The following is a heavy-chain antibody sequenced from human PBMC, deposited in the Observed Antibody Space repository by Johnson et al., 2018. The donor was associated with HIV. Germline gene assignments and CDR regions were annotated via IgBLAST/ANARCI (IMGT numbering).Heavy chain of an antibody. CDR3: AKDQGGSYPYDAFDI. D-gene: IGHD1-26*01. J-gene: IGHJ3*02. Sequence: VQLVESGGGVVQPEGSLRLSCAASGFTVSSNYMSWVRQAPGKGLEWVSAISVSGGSTYYADSVKGRFTISRDNSKNTLYLQMNSLRAEDTAVYYCAKDQGGSYPYDAFDIWGQGTMVTVSS. CDR1: GFTVSSNY. CDR2: ISVSGGST. V-gene: IGHV3-23*04.